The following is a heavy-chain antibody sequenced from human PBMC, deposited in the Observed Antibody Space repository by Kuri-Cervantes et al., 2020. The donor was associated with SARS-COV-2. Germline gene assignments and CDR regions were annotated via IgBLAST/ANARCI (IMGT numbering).Heavy chain of an antibody. CDR1: GGSFSGYY. CDR3: ARAGTLLGNYYYGMDV. D-gene: IGHD7-27*01. V-gene: IGHV4-34*01. CDR2: INHSGST. Sequence: SETLSLTCAVYGGSFSGYYWSWIRQPPGKGLEWIGEINHSGSTNYNPSLKSRVTISVDTSENQFSLQLNSVTPEETAVYYCARAGTLLGNYYYGMDVWGQGTTVTVSS. J-gene: IGHJ6*02.